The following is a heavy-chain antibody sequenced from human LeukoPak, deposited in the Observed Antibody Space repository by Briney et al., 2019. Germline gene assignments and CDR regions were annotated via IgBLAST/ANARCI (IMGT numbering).Heavy chain of an antibody. J-gene: IGHJ4*02. Sequence: GGSLRLSCAASGFTFSSYAMSWVRQAPGEGVEWVSAISGSGGSTYYADSVKGRFTISRDNSKNTLYLQMNSLRAEDTAVYYCAKDRAYGSGSYIYFDYWGQGTLVTVSS. CDR1: GFTFSSYA. D-gene: IGHD3-10*01. V-gene: IGHV3-23*01. CDR2: ISGSGGST. CDR3: AKDRAYGSGSYIYFDY.